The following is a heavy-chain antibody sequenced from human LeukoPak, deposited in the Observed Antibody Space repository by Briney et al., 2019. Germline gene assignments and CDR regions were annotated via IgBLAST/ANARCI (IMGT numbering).Heavy chain of an antibody. Sequence: GGSLRLSCAASAFAVSSNFMTWVRQAPGKGLEWVSVISDMGQTGYADSVKGRFIISRDKSKNTLYLQMNSLRVEDTAVYYCATIFEFWGQGILVTVSS. V-gene: IGHV3-66*01. CDR1: AFAVSSNF. CDR3: ATIFEF. CDR2: ISDMGQT. J-gene: IGHJ4*02.